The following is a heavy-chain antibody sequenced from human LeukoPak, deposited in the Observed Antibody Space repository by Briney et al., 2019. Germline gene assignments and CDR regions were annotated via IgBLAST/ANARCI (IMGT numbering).Heavy chain of an antibody. Sequence: PGGSLRLSCATSGFIFSTYWMTWVRQAPGKGLEWVANIKEDGSEKNYVDSVKGRFSISRDNAKNSLYLQMNSLRVDDTAVYYCARERSMSYWGQGTLVTVPS. J-gene: IGHJ4*02. CDR1: GFIFSTYW. D-gene: IGHD1-26*01. V-gene: IGHV3-7*01. CDR3: ARERSMSY. CDR2: IKEDGSEK.